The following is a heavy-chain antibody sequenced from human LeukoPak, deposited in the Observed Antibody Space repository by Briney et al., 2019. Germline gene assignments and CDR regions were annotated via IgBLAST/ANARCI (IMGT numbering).Heavy chain of an antibody. CDR1: GGSISSGDYY. CDR3: ASGTGSSGYYFDS. D-gene: IGHD3-22*01. J-gene: IGHJ4*02. CDR2: IYNSGST. Sequence: PSETLSLTCTVSGGSISSGDYYWGWIREPPGKDLEWIGYIYNSGSTYYNPSLKSRVTISAVTSKNQFSLRPSSVTAADTAIYYCASGTGSSGYYFDSCGQGTLVPVSS. V-gene: IGHV4-30-4*08.